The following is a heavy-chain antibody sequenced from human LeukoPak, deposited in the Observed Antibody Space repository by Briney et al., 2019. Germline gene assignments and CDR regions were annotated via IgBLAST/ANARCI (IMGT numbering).Heavy chain of an antibody. CDR3: AKNRGATRGAFDY. J-gene: IGHJ4*02. CDR2: ISDSGGST. Sequence: GGSLRLSCAASGFTFSTYAMSWVRQAPGKGLEWVSGISDSGGSTYNADSVKGRFTLSRDNSKNTLCLQMNSLRAEDTAVYYCAKNRGATRGAFDYWGQGTLVTVSS. CDR1: GFTFSTYA. D-gene: IGHD1-26*01. V-gene: IGHV3-23*01.